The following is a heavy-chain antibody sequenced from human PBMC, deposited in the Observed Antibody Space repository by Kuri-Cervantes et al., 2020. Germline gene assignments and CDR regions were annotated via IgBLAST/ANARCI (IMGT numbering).Heavy chain of an antibody. CDR1: GFTVSSNY. J-gene: IGHJ4*02. D-gene: IGHD3-16*02. CDR2: ISGSGGST. CDR3: APILGELSWYFDY. V-gene: IGHV3-23*01. Sequence: GGSLRLSCAASGFTVSSNYMSWVRQAPGKGLGWVSAISGSGGSTYYADSVKGRFTISRDNSKNTLYLQMNSLRAEDTAVYYCAPILGELSWYFDYWGQGTLVTVSS.